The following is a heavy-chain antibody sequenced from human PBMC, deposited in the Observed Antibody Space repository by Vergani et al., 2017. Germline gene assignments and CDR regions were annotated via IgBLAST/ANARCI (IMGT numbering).Heavy chain of an antibody. J-gene: IGHJ4*02. CDR1: GGSVDVDDFS. V-gene: IGHV4-30-4*08. Sequence: QVQLQESGPRLVKPSQTLSLTCTVSGGSVDVDDFSWSWIRQSPGKGLEWIGNIYFSGSTNYNPSLKSRVSINVDTSKNQFFLKLTSVTAADTAVYFCARSPDTGDSIDSWGQGTLVTVSS. CDR3: ARSPDTGDSIDS. CDR2: IYFSGST. D-gene: IGHD1-14*01.